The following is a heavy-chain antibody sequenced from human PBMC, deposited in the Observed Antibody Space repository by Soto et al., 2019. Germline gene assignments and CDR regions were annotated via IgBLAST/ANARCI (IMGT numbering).Heavy chain of an antibody. CDR3: ARDLSDDFWSGHMDV. Sequence: XGTLSLTCAVYGGSFSGYYWSWIRQPPGKGLEWIGEINHSGSTNYNPSLKSRVTISVDTSKNQFSLKLSSVTAADTAVYYCARDLSDDFWSGHMDVWGQGTTVTVSS. D-gene: IGHD3-3*01. CDR1: GGSFSGYY. CDR2: INHSGST. J-gene: IGHJ6*02. V-gene: IGHV4-34*01.